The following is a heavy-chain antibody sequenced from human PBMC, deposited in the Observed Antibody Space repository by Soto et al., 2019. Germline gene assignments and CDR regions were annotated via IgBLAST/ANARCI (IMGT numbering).Heavy chain of an antibody. CDR3: ARDGLGTTRRYFDS. Sequence: QVQLVQSGAEVKKPGSSVKVSCKASGGTFTSYSITWVRQAPGQGLEWMGRIIPVIGIVNYAQKFQGRVTITADKSTTTAYMELSSLRSEDTAVYYCARDGLGTTRRYFDSWGQGTLVTVSS. CDR2: IIPVIGIV. V-gene: IGHV1-69*04. CDR1: GGTFTSYS. J-gene: IGHJ4*02. D-gene: IGHD1-1*01.